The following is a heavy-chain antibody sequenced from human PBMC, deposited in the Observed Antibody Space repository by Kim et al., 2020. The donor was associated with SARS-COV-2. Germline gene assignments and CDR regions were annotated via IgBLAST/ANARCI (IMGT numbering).Heavy chain of an antibody. J-gene: IGHJ4*02. CDR1: GFTFSSYA. CDR2: ISGSGGST. D-gene: IGHD6-19*01. V-gene: IGHV3-23*01. CDR3: AKMCARHTPEIAVADY. Sequence: GGSLRLSCAASGFTFSSYAMSWVRQAPGKGLEWVSAISGSGGSTYYADSVKGRFTISRDNSKNTLYLQMNSLRAEDTAVYYCAKMCARHTPEIAVADYWGQGTLVTVSS.